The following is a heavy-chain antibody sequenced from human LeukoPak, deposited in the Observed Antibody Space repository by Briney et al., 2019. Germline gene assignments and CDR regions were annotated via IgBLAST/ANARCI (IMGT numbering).Heavy chain of an antibody. J-gene: IGHJ4*02. V-gene: IGHV3-7*04. CDR2: IKQDGSDK. CDR3: ARDPYDSSWGLCYFDY. CDR1: GFTFSSYW. D-gene: IGHD3-22*01. Sequence: GGSLRLSCAAPGFTFSSYWMSWVRQAPGERREWVANIKQDGSDKYYVDSVKGRFTISRDNAKNSLYLQMNSLRAEDTAVYYCARDPYDSSWGLCYFDYWGQGNLVTVSS.